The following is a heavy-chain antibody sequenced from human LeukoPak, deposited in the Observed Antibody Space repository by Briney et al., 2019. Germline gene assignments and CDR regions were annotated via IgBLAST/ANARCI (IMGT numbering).Heavy chain of an antibody. Sequence: SETLSLTRTVSGGSISSYYWSWIRQPAGKGLEWIGRIYTSGSTNYNPSLKSRVTMSVDTSKNQFSLKLSSVTAADTAVYYCARDSPPNYYDSSGSKNAFDIWGQGTMVTVSS. CDR1: GGSISSYY. D-gene: IGHD3-22*01. J-gene: IGHJ3*02. CDR3: ARDSPPNYYDSSGSKNAFDI. V-gene: IGHV4-4*07. CDR2: IYTSGST.